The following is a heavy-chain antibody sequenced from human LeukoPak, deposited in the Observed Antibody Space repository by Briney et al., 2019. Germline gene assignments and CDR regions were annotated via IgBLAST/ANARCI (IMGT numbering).Heavy chain of an antibody. CDR3: ASSGWPRDPFDY. V-gene: IGHV4-59*01. D-gene: IGHD6-19*01. Sequence: SETLSLTCIVSGGSISSYYWSWIRQPPGKGLEWIGYIYYSGSTNYNPSLKSRVTISVDTSKNQFSLKLSSVTAADTAVYYCASSGWPRDPFDYWGQGTLVTVSS. CDR2: IYYSGST. J-gene: IGHJ4*02. CDR1: GGSISSYY.